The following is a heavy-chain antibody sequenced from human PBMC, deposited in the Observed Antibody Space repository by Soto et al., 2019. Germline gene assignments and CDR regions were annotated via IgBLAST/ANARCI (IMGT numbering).Heavy chain of an antibody. CDR1: KLSINNYW. Sequence: EVQLVESGGGLVQPGGSLRLSCAASKLSINNYWMSWVRQAPGKGLEWVANIRGDGHETRYVDSVKGRFAISRDNALNSLSLQRNSLRVEDTAIYYCVRDGDVCSGSDCFRHFSYWGQGTLVTVSS. CDR2: IRGDGHET. CDR3: VRDGDVCSGSDCFRHFSY. J-gene: IGHJ4*02. V-gene: IGHV3-7*03. D-gene: IGHD2-21*02.